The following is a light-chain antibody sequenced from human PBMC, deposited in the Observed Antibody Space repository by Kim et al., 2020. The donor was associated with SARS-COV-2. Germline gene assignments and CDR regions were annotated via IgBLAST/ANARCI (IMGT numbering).Light chain of an antibody. CDR2: GNT. CDR1: RSNFGAGYD. Sequence: QRVTISCTGGRSNFGAGYDVHWYQQLPGIAPKLLVLGNTNRPSGVPDRFSGSKSGTSASLAITGLQAEDEADYYCQSYDRSLGGWVFGGGTKLTVL. J-gene: IGLJ3*02. V-gene: IGLV1-40*01. CDR3: QSYDRSLGGWV.